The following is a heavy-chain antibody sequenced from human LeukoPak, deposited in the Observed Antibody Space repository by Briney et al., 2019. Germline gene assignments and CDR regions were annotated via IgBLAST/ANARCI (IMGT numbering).Heavy chain of an antibody. CDR3: ARVLHRRNYDSSVYYGY. V-gene: IGHV3-21*01. J-gene: IGHJ4*02. Sequence: GGSLRLSCAASGFTFSTYSMNWVRQAPGKGLQWVSSITRSSYIYYADSVKGRFTISRDNAKNSLFLQMNSLRAEDTAVYYCARVLHRRNYDSSVYYGYWGQGTLVTVSS. D-gene: IGHD3-22*01. CDR2: ITRSSYI. CDR1: GFTFSTYS.